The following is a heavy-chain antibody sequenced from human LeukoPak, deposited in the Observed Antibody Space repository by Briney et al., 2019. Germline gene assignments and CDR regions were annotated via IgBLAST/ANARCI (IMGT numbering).Heavy chain of an antibody. J-gene: IGHJ5*02. CDR3: ARSITMVRGVIAWFDP. D-gene: IGHD3-10*01. V-gene: IGHV4-30-2*01. CDR1: GGSISSGGYS. CDR2: IYHSGST. Sequence: PSETLSLTCAVSGGSISSGGYSWGWIRQPPGKGLEWIGYIYHSGSTYYNPSLKSRVTISVDRSKNQFSLKLSSVTAADTAVYYCARSITMVRGVIAWFDPWGQGTLVTVSS.